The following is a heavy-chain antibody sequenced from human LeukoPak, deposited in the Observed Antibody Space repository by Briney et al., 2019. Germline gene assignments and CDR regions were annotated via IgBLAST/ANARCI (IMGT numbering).Heavy chain of an antibody. D-gene: IGHD2-8*01. CDR3: AKDQGMLAIHYYYGMDV. CDR1: GFTFSSYG. CDR2: ISYDGSNK. J-gene: IGHJ6*02. Sequence: GGSLRLSCAASGFTFSSYGMHWVRQAPGKGLEWVAVISYDGSNKYYADSVKGRFTISRDNSKSTLYLQMNSLRAEDTAVYYCAKDQGMLAIHYYYGMDVWGQGTTVTVSS. V-gene: IGHV3-30*18.